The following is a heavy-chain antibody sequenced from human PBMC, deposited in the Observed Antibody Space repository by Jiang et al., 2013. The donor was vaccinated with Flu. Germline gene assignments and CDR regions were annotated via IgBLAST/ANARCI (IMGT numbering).Heavy chain of an antibody. Sequence: LLKPSETLSLTCTVSGGSISSSSYYWGWIRQPPGKGLEWIGSIYYSGSTYYNPSLKSRVTISVDTSKNQFSLKLSSVTAADTAVYYCARLYSSGWYYFDYWGQGTLVTVSS. CDR1: GGSISSSSYY. D-gene: IGHD6-19*01. CDR3: ARLYSSGWYYFDY. V-gene: IGHV4-39*01. CDR2: IYYSGST. J-gene: IGHJ4*02.